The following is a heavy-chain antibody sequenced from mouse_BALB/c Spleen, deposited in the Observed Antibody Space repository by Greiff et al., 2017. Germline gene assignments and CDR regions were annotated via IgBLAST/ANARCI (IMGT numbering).Heavy chain of an antibody. CDR3: ARDSYGNYFYAMDY. J-gene: IGHJ4*01. CDR1: GFTFTDYY. CDR2: IRNKANGYTT. V-gene: IGHV7-3*02. Sequence: EVMLVESGGGLVQPGGSLRLSCATSGFTFTDYYMSWVRQPPGKALEWLGFIRNKANGYTTEYSASVKGRFTISRDNSQSILYLQMNTLRAEDSATYYCARDSYGNYFYAMDYWGQGTSVTVSS. D-gene: IGHD2-1*01.